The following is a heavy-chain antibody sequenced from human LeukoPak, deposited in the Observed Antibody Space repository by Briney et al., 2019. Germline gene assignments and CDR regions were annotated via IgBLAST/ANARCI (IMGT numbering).Heavy chain of an antibody. V-gene: IGHV1-69*13. J-gene: IGHJ6*02. CDR3: ARAPSSGGATYYYYYGMDV. Sequence: SVKVSCKASGGTFSSYAISWVRQPPGQGLEWMGGIIPIFGTANYAQKFQGRVTITADESTSTAYMELSSLRSEDTAVYYCARAPSSGGATYYYYYGMDVWGQGTTVTVSS. D-gene: IGHD2-15*01. CDR2: IIPIFGTA. CDR1: GGTFSSYA.